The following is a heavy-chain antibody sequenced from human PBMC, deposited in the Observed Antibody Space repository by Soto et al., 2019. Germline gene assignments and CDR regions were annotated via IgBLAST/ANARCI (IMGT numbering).Heavy chain of an antibody. D-gene: IGHD3-22*01. V-gene: IGHV1-69*13. J-gene: IGHJ4*02. Sequence: SVKVSCKASGGTFSSYAISWVRQAPGQGLEWMGGIIPIFGTANYAQKFQGRVTITADESTSTAYMELSSLRSEDTAVYYCARSRYYYDSSGYSDFDYWGQGTLVTVSS. CDR2: IIPIFGTA. CDR3: ARSRYYYDSSGYSDFDY. CDR1: GGTFSSYA.